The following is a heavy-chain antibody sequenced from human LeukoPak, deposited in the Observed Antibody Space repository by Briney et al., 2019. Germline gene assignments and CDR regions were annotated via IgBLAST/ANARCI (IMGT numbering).Heavy chain of an antibody. V-gene: IGHV4-4*09. J-gene: IGHJ2*01. CDR1: GGSISSYY. CDR2: IYTSGST. CDR3: ARSPVVPAPFDL. Sequence: SETLSLTCTVFGGSISSYYWSWIRQPPGKGLEWIGYIYTSGSTNYNPSLKSRVTISVDTSKNQFSLKLNSVTAADTAVYYCARSPVVPAPFDLWGRGTLVTVSS. D-gene: IGHD2-2*01.